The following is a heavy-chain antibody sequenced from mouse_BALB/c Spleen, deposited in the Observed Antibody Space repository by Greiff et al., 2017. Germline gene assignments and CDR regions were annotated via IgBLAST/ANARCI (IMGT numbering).Heavy chain of an antibody. J-gene: IGHJ4*01. Sequence: EVKLQESGPGLVKPSQSLSLTCTVTGYSITSDYAWNWIRQFPGNKLEWMGYISYSGSTSYNPSLKSRISITRDTSKNQFFLQLNSVTTEDTATYYCASGLRRGYYYAMDYWGQGTSVTVSS. CDR1: GYSITSDYA. D-gene: IGHD2-2*01. CDR3: ASGLRRGYYYAMDY. V-gene: IGHV3-2*02. CDR2: ISYSGST.